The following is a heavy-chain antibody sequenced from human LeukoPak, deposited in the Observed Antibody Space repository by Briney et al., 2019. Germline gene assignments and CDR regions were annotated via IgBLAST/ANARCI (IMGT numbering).Heavy chain of an antibody. CDR3: SKDTRRLVAPTTYYYYGMDV. V-gene: IGHV3-9*01. CDR1: GFTFVDYA. Sequence: GGSLRLSCAASGFTFVDYAMHWVRQAPGKGLEWVSGISWNSGSIGYADSVKGRFTISRDNAKNSLYLQMNSLRAEDTALYYCSKDTRRLVAPTTYYYYGMDVWGQGTTVTVSS. D-gene: IGHD5-12*01. J-gene: IGHJ6*02. CDR2: ISWNSGSI.